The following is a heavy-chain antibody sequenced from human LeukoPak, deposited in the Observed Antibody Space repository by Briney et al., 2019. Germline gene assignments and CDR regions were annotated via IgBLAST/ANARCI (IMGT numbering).Heavy chain of an antibody. Sequence: PGGSLRLSCAASGFTFSSYEMNWVRQAPGKGLEWVSYISSSGSTTYYADSVKGRFTISRDNSKNTLYLLMHSLRAEDTAVYYCARLDSSGYRSFDYWGQGTLVTVSS. D-gene: IGHD3-22*01. CDR2: ISSSGSTT. V-gene: IGHV3-48*03. CDR3: ARLDSSGYRSFDY. CDR1: GFTFSSYE. J-gene: IGHJ4*02.